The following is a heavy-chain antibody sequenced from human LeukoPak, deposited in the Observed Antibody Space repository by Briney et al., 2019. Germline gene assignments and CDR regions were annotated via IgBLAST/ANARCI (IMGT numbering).Heavy chain of an antibody. CDR1: GFTFSNAW. CDR3: TTTCYGSGSGYYYYYMDV. CDR2: IKSKTDGGTT. Sequence: PGGSLRLSCAASGFTFSNAWMSWVRQAPGKGLEWVGRIKSKTDGGTTDYAAPVKGRFTISRDDSKNTLYLQMNSLKTEDTAVYYCTTTCYGSGSGYYYYYMDVWGKGTTVTVSS. J-gene: IGHJ6*03. D-gene: IGHD3-10*01. V-gene: IGHV3-15*01.